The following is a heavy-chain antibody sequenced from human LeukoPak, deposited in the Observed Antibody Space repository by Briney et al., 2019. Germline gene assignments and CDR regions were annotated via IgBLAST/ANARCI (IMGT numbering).Heavy chain of an antibody. D-gene: IGHD3-10*01. CDR2: ISWDGGST. Sequence: GGSLRLSCAASGFTFDDYAMHWVRQAPGKGLEWVSLISWDGGSTYYADSVKGRFTISRDNSKNSLYLQMNSLRAEDTALYYCAKDRSGAYYYGLGSSTLDYWGQGTLVTVSS. J-gene: IGHJ4*02. CDR3: AKDRSGAYYYGLGSSTLDY. V-gene: IGHV3-43D*03. CDR1: GFTFDDYA.